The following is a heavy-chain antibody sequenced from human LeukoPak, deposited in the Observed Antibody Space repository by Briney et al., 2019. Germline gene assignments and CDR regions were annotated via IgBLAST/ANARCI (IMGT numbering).Heavy chain of an antibody. V-gene: IGHV3-7*01. J-gene: IGHJ4*02. D-gene: IGHD3-9*01. Sequence: GGSLRLSCAASGFTFSLHYMGWVRQTPEKGLEWVANIKDDGTQTFYIDSVKGRFTISRDNAKNSVYLQMNRLRAEDTAVYYCARHRYFYFDLWGQGNLVSVSS. CDR1: GFTFSLHY. CDR2: IKDDGTQT. CDR3: ARHRYFYFDL.